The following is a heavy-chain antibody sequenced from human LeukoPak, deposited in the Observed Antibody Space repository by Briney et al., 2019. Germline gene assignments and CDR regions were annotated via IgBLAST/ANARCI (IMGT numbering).Heavy chain of an antibody. V-gene: IGHV3-23*01. Sequence: GGSLRLSCAASGFTFRNYAMSWVRQAPGKGLEWVSAITGSGGNTYYADSVKGRFTISRDNSKNTVFLQMNSLRAEDTAVYYCAKRGDYDVLTGYYVSDYWGQGPLVTVPS. CDR1: GFTFRNYA. CDR2: ITGSGGNT. J-gene: IGHJ4*02. D-gene: IGHD3-9*01. CDR3: AKRGDYDVLTGYYVSDY.